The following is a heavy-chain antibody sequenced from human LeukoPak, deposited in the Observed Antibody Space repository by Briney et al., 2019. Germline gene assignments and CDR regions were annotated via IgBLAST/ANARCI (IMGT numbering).Heavy chain of an antibody. CDR3: ARDTINGANDY. J-gene: IGHJ4*02. Sequence: SETLSLTCTVSGASISSYYWSWIRQPPGKGLEWIGYIYYSGSTNYNPSLKSRVTISVDTSKNQFSLKLTSVTAADTAVYYCARDTINGANDYWGQGTLVTVSS. CDR1: GASISSYY. D-gene: IGHD2-8*01. CDR2: IYYSGST. V-gene: IGHV4-59*01.